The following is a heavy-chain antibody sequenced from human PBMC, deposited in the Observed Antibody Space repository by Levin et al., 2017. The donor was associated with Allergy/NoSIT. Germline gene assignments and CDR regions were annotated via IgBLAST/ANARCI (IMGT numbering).Heavy chain of an antibody. V-gene: IGHV3-48*02. CDR3: AREVRGSGSYYLYFFDY. CDR1: GFTFSSYS. CDR2: ISSTSNTI. J-gene: IGHJ4*02. D-gene: IGHD3-10*01. Sequence: GGSLRLSCVASGFTFSSYSMNWVRQAPGKGLEWVSYISSTSNTILYADSVKGRFTISRDNAKNSLYLQMNSLRDEDTAVYYCAREVRGSGSYYLYFFDYWGQGTLVTVSS.